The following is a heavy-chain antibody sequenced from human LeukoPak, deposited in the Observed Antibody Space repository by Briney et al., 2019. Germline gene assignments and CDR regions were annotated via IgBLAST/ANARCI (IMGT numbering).Heavy chain of an antibody. CDR1: GFTFSSYS. V-gene: IGHV3-48*01. D-gene: IGHD3-22*01. Sequence: GGSLRLSCAASGFTFSSYSMNWVRQAPGKGLEWVSYISSSSSTIYYADSVKGRFTISRDNAKNSLYLQMNSLRAEDTAVYYCARDWAYYDSSGPYWGQGTLVTVSS. CDR3: ARDWAYYDSSGPY. J-gene: IGHJ4*02. CDR2: ISSSSSTI.